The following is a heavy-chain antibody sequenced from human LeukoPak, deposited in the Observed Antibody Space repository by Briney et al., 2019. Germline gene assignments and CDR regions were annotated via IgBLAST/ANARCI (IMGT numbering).Heavy chain of an antibody. CDR1: GFTFSDYY. Sequence: GGSLRLSCAASGFTFSDYYMSWIRQAPGKGLEWVSAISGSGGSTYYADSVKGRFTISRDNSKNTLYLQMNSLRAEDTAVYYCAKADRRGYYDSSGYYWDYWGQGTLVTVSS. J-gene: IGHJ4*02. CDR3: AKADRRGYYDSSGYYWDY. V-gene: IGHV3-23*01. D-gene: IGHD3-22*01. CDR2: ISGSGGST.